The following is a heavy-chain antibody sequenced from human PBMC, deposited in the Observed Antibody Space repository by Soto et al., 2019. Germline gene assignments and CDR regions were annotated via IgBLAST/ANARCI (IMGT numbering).Heavy chain of an antibody. Sequence: GSLSLSCAASGFTFSSYGMHWVRQAPGKGLEWVAVIWYDGSNKYYADSVKGRFTISRDNSKNTLYLQMNSLRAEDTAVYYCARAFASYYYDSSCYPDAFDIWGQGTMVTVSS. D-gene: IGHD3-22*01. J-gene: IGHJ3*02. CDR3: ARAFASYYYDSSCYPDAFDI. CDR1: GFTFSSYG. V-gene: IGHV3-33*01. CDR2: IWYDGSNK.